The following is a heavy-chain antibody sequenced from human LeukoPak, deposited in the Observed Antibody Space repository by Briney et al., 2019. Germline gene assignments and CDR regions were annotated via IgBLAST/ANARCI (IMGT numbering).Heavy chain of an antibody. CDR1: RYAFSASG. V-gene: IGHV1-18*01. D-gene: IGHD6-19*01. Sequence: ASVKVSCKASRYAFSASGISWVRQAPGQGLEWMGWISNYNGQTKYSQKFQGRVTVTTDTSTSTAHMELTRLTSDDTAVYYCARDKDLGAVAGTFDYWGQGTLVTVSS. CDR3: ARDKDLGAVAGTFDY. J-gene: IGHJ4*02. CDR2: ISNYNGQT.